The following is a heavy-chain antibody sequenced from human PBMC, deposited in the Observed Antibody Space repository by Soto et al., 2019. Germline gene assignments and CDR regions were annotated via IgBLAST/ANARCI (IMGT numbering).Heavy chain of an antibody. CDR3: ARLTGFSGTFPDY. CDR2: SRTHNGNA. J-gene: IGHJ4*02. D-gene: IGHD6-25*01. V-gene: IGHV1-18*04. CDR1: GFPFRIYA. Sequence: QVQLMQSGGEVKKPGASVKVSCNASGFPFRIYAIAWVRQAPGQGLEWMGWSRTHNGNAYYAQNLQDRITMTADTSTNTAYLELRILKTDDTAVYYCARLTGFSGTFPDYWGQGTLVSVSS.